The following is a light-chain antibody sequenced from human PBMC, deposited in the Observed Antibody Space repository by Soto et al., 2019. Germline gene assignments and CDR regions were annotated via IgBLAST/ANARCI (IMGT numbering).Light chain of an antibody. V-gene: IGKV1-39*01. J-gene: IGKJ1*01. Sequence: DVQMTQSPSSLSASVGDRVTITCRASQSSSRCLNWYQQKPGKAPNLLIYGASNLQSGVPSRFSGSESGTDVILTISSLQPEDFATYYCQQIYAAPVTFGQGTKVEIK. CDR1: QSSSRC. CDR2: GAS. CDR3: QQIYAAPVT.